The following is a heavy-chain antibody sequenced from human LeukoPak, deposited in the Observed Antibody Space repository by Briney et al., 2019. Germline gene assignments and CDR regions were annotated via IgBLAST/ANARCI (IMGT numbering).Heavy chain of an antibody. J-gene: IGHJ4*02. Sequence: GGSLRLSCAASGFTFSNYWMYWVRQAPGKGLVWVSRIDSDGSTTGYADSVKGRFTISRDNARNTLDLQMSSLRAEDTAVYYCVVSMTRWGFHNWGQGPLVTVSS. CDR3: VVSMTRWGFHN. CDR1: GFTFSNYW. D-gene: IGHD4-23*01. CDR2: IDSDGSTT. V-gene: IGHV3-74*01.